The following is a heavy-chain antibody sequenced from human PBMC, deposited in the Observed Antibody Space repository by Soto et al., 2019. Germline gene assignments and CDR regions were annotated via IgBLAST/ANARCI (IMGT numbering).Heavy chain of an antibody. CDR3: AISQDRGGRTTFIY. Sequence: GGSLRLSCAVSGFTFDDNAMHWVRQAPEKGLEWVSGINWKSDIGYADSVKGRFTISRDNAENSLHLQMNSLRAEDTALYYCAISQDRGGRTTFIYWGQGTLVTVPS. CDR2: INWKSDI. J-gene: IGHJ4*02. D-gene: IGHD3-16*01. CDR1: GFTFDDNA. V-gene: IGHV3-9*01.